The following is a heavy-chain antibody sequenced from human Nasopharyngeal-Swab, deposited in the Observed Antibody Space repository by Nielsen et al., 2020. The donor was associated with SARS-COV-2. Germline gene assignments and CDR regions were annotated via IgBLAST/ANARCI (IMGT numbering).Heavy chain of an antibody. V-gene: IGHV3-21*01. D-gene: IGHD3-9*01. CDR1: GFTFSSYS. CDR3: ARDQTPYDILTAYYYYMDV. Sequence: GESLKISCAASGFTFSSYSMNWVRQAPGKGLECVSSISSSSSYIYYADSVKGRFTISRDNAKNSLYLQMNSLRAEDTAVYYCARDQTPYDILTAYYYYMDVWGKGTTVTVSS. CDR2: ISSSSSYI. J-gene: IGHJ6*03.